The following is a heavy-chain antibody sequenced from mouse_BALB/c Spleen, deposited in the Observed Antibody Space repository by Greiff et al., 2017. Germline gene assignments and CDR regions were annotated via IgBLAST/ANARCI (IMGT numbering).Heavy chain of an antibody. CDR2: IDPANGNT. D-gene: IGHD2-4*01. CDR3: ASPNDYDDYAMDY. J-gene: IGHJ4*01. CDR1: GFNIKDTY. V-gene: IGHV14-3*02. Sequence: GQLQQSGAELVKPGASVKLSCTASGFNIKDTYMHWVKQRPEQGLEWIGRIDPANGNTKYDPKFQGKATITADTSSNTAYLQLSSLTSEDTAVYYCASPNDYDDYAMDYGGQGTSVTVSS.